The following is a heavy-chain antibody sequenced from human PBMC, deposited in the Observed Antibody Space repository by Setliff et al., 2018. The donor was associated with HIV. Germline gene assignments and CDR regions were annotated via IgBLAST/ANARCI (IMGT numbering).Heavy chain of an antibody. CDR3: ARGAIGVYWYFDL. CDR2: ISAYTGGT. D-gene: IGHD3-16*01. J-gene: IGHJ2*01. Sequence: ASVKVSCKASGYTFISFDIHWVRQAPGQGLEWMGRISAYTGGTNYAQKFRGTVTMTTDSSRSTVYMELNRLISDDTAVYYCARGAIGVYWYFDLWGRGTLVTVSS. CDR1: GYTFISFD. V-gene: IGHV1-18*01.